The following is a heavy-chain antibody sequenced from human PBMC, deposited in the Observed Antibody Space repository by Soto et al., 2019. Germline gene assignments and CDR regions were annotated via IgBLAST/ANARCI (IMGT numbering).Heavy chain of an antibody. Sequence: SETMSLTYTVSGGSISSFYWSWIRQPPGKGLEWIGYIYYSGSTNYNPSLKSRVTISVDTSKNQFSLKLSSVTAAGTAGYYCARLGSGIEAREKNYYYYYMAAWVKGPTFTCS. J-gene: IGHJ6*03. D-gene: IGHD6-13*01. CDR2: IYYSGST. CDR1: GGSISSFY. CDR3: ARLGSGIEAREKNYYYYYMAA. V-gene: IGHV4-59*08.